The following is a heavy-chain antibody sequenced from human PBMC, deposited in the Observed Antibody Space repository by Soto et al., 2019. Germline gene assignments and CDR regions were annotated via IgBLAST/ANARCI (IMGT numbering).Heavy chain of an antibody. CDR1: GDSVSSNSAA. CDR3: ARDLSITIFGVVGVGASYYYYYGMDV. V-gene: IGHV6-1*01. CDR2: TYXXSKWYN. D-gene: IGHD3-3*01. Sequence: SQTLSLTCAISGDSVSSNSAAWNSIRQSPSRGIEWLGRTYXXSKWYNDYAVSVKSRITINPDTTKKQFSLQLNSVTPEDTAVYYGARDLSITIFGVVGVGASYYYYYGMDVWGQGTTVTVSS. J-gene: IGHJ6*02.